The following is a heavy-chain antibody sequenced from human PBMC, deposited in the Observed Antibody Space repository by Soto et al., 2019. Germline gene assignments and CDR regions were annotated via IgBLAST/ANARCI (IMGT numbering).Heavy chain of an antibody. CDR1: GASVSHGY. D-gene: IGHD5-12*01. CDR2: MYYSGST. V-gene: IGHV4-59*08. J-gene: IGHJ4*02. Sequence: SETLSLTCNVSGASVSHGYWSWIRQPPGKGLEWIGFMYYSGSTNYNPSLKSRVTISVDTSKNQFSLSLSSVTAADTALYYCARHRGYDWFDYWGQGTLVTVSS. CDR3: ARHRGYDWFDY.